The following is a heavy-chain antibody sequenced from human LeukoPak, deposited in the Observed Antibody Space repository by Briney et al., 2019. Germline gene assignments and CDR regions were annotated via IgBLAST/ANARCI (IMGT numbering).Heavy chain of an antibody. CDR2: IYYSGST. D-gene: IGHD5-24*01. Sequence: SETLSLTCTVSGGSISSYYWSWIRQPPGKGLEWVGYIYYSGSTNYNPSLKGRVTISVDTSKNQFSLKLSSVTAADTAVYYCARDTRGRWLHLDYWGQGTRVTVSS. J-gene: IGHJ4*02. CDR3: ARDTRGRWLHLDY. V-gene: IGHV4-59*01. CDR1: GGSISSYY.